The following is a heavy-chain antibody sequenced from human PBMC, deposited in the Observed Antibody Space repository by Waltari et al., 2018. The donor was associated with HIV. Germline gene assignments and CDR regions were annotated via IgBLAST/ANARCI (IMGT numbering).Heavy chain of an antibody. CDR2: IYYSGST. CDR3: ARGWLSRGYYL. Sequence: QVQLQESGPGLVKPSQTLSLTCTVSGGPISSSGYYWSWIRQHPGKGLEWIGYIYYSGSTYYNPSLKSRLTISVDTSKNQFSLKLNSVTAADTAVYYCARGWLSRGYYLWGQGTLVTVSS. V-gene: IGHV4-31*03. D-gene: IGHD3-22*01. CDR1: GGPISSSGYY. J-gene: IGHJ4*02.